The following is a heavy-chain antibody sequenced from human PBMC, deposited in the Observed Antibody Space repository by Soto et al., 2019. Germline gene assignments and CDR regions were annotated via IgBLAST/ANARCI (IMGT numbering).Heavy chain of an antibody. Sequence: EVQLLESGGGLVQPGGSLRLSCAASGFTVSSYAMDWVRQAPGKGLEWVSTTGDSGGSTYYADSVKGRFTISRDKSKNTLYLQMNSLRAEDTAVYYCAKWGYTNSLNYWGQGTLDTVSS. D-gene: IGHD4-4*01. CDR3: AKWGYTNSLNY. CDR1: GFTVSSYA. CDR2: TGDSGGST. J-gene: IGHJ4*02. V-gene: IGHV3-23*01.